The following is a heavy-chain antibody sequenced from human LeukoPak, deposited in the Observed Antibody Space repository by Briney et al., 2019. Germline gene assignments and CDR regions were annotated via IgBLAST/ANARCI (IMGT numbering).Heavy chain of an antibody. CDR3: AKGVAAAGTNYFDY. V-gene: IGHV3-23*01. CDR1: GFTFSSYA. Sequence: GGSLRLSCAASGFTFSSYAMSWVRQAPGKGLEWASAISGSGGSTYYADSVKGRFTISRDNSKNTLYLQMNSLRAEDTAVYYCAKGVAAAGTNYFDYWGQGTLVTVSS. D-gene: IGHD6-13*01. CDR2: ISGSGGST. J-gene: IGHJ4*02.